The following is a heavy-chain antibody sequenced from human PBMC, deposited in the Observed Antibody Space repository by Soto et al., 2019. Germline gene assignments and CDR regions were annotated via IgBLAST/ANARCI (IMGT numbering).Heavy chain of an antibody. J-gene: IGHJ4*02. D-gene: IGHD2-21*01. CDR1: GGPFNGYY. CDR3: ARVVRGWHPHFDS. CDR2: INHSGSG. Sequence: LSLTCAVYGGPFNGYYWSWIRQPPGKGLEWIGEINHSGSGNYNPSLKSRVTISLDTSKNQFSLKLDSVTAADTAVYYCARVVRGWHPHFDSWGQGTLVTVSS. V-gene: IGHV4-34*01.